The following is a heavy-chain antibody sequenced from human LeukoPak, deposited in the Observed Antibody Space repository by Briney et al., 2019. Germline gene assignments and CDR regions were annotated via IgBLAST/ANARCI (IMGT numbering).Heavy chain of an antibody. CDR1: GYTFTGYY. Sequence: ASVKVSCKASGYTFTGYYMHWVRQAPGQGLEWMGWINPNSGGTNYAQKFQGRVTMTRDTSTSTAYMELSRLRSDDTAVYYCARDVRMGATSFDYWGQGTLVTVSS. CDR3: ARDVRMGATSFDY. V-gene: IGHV1-2*02. D-gene: IGHD1-26*01. CDR2: INPNSGGT. J-gene: IGHJ4*02.